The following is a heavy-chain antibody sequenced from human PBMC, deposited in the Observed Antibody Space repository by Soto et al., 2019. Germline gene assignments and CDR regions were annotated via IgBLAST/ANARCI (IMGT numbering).Heavy chain of an antibody. D-gene: IGHD3-3*01. CDR2: IYYSGST. CDR1: GGSISSGGYY. CDR3: ARVKIFGVVIIGWFDP. V-gene: IGHV4-31*03. J-gene: IGHJ5*02. Sequence: SETLSLTCTVSGGSISSGGYYWSWIRQHPGKGLEWIGYIYYSGSTYYNPSLKSRVTISVDTSKNQFSLKLSSVTAADTAVYYCARVKIFGVVIIGWFDPGGQGTLVTVSS.